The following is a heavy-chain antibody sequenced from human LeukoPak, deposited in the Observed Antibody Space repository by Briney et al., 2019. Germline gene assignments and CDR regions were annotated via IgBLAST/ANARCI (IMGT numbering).Heavy chain of an antibody. Sequence: ASVKVSCKASGYTFTSYAMHWVRQAPGQGLEWMGWINAGNGNTKYSQKFQGRVTITRDTSASTAYMELSSLRSEDTAVYYCARWGRYFDLPYYFDYWGQGTLVTVSS. CDR1: GYTFTSYA. V-gene: IGHV1-3*01. D-gene: IGHD3-9*01. J-gene: IGHJ4*02. CDR2: INAGNGNT. CDR3: ARWGRYFDLPYYFDY.